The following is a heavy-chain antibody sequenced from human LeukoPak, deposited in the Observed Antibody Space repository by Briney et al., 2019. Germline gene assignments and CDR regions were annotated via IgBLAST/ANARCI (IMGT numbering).Heavy chain of an antibody. CDR3: ARARDSHVVVVAATYFDY. CDR2: IIPIFGTA. V-gene: IGHV1-69*05. D-gene: IGHD2-15*01. Sequence: SVKVSCRASGGTFSSYAISWVRQAPGQGLEWMGRIIPIFGTANYAQKFQGRVTITTDESTSTAYMELSSLRSEDTAVYYCARARDSHVVVVAATYFDYWGQGTLVTVP. CDR1: GGTFSSYA. J-gene: IGHJ4*02.